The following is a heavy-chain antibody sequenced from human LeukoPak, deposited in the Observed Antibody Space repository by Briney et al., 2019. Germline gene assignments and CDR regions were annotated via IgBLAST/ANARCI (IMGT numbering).Heavy chain of an antibody. CDR1: GFTFSNYG. CDR2: ISSSGGGT. D-gene: IGHD5-12*01. CDR3: AKRGDGESGPVNY. V-gene: IGHV3-23*01. Sequence: GGSLRLSCAASGFTFSNYGMNWVRQAPGMGLEWVSIISSSGGGTYYADSVKGRFTISRDNSKNTLYLQMNSLRAEDTAVYYCAKRGDGESGPVNYWGQGALVTVSS. J-gene: IGHJ4*02.